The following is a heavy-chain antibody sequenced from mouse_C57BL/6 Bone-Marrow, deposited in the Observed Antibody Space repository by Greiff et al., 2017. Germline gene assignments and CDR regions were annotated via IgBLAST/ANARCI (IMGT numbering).Heavy chain of an antibody. V-gene: IGHV3-6*01. Sequence: EVKLMESGPGLVKPSQSLSLTCSVTGYSITSGYYWNWIRQFPGNKLEWMGYISYDGSNNYNPSLKNRISITRDTSKNQFFLKLNSVTTEDTATYYCARGGYGSSYGYFDVWGTGTTVTVSS. J-gene: IGHJ1*03. CDR2: ISYDGSN. CDR3: ARGGYGSSYGYFDV. CDR1: GYSITSGYY. D-gene: IGHD1-1*01.